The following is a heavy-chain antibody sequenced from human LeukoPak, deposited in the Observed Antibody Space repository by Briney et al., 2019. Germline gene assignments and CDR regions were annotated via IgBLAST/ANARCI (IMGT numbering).Heavy chain of an antibody. CDR3: ARDHRYAFDN. CDR2: IGISSGNT. Sequence: GGSLRLSWAASGFNFIDYSMNAVRQAPGKGLEWISYIGISSGNTKYADSVKGRFTISRDKARNSLYLQMNSLRVEDTAMYYCARDHRYAFDNWGHGTLVTVSS. J-gene: IGHJ4*01. CDR1: GFNFIDYS. D-gene: IGHD5-12*01. V-gene: IGHV3-48*01.